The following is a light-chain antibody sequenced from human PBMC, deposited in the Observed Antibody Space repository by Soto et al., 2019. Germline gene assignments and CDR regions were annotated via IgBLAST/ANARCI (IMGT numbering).Light chain of an antibody. V-gene: IGKV3-20*01. CDR1: QSVSSY. Sequence: SQSASTLSVSTGERVTLSCRASQSVSSYLAWYRQKPAQPPRLLIYGASTRATGIPARFSGSGSGTDFTLTISRLEPEDFAVYYCQQYGSSPKYTFGQ. CDR3: QQYGSSPKYT. CDR2: GAS. J-gene: IGKJ2*01.